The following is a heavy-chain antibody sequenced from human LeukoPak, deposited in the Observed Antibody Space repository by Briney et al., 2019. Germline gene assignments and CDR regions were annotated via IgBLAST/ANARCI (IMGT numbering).Heavy chain of an antibody. J-gene: IGHJ6*02. CDR2: IKQDGSEK. D-gene: IGHD6-19*01. CDR1: GFTFSSYW. V-gene: IGHV3-7*04. CDR3: ARETAVAGTVQVYYYYGMDV. Sequence: PGGSLKLSCAASGFTFSSYWMSWVRQAPGKGLEWVANIKQDGSEKYYVDSVRGRFTISRDNAKNSLYLQMNSLRAEDTAVYYCARETAVAGTVQVYYYYGMDVWGQGTTVTVSS.